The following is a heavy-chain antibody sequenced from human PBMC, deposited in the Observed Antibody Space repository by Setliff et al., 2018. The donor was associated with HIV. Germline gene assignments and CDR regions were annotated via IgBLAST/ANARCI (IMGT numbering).Heavy chain of an antibody. CDR1: GYSFTSYG. CDR2: ITTYNGGT. Sequence: ASVKVSCKASGYSFTSYGLSWVRQAPGQGLEWMGSITTYNGGTNYAQKFQGRVTMTTDTSTSTAYMELRSLRSDDTAVYYCTRGGYSGAFLDAFDIWGQGTMVT. D-gene: IGHD1-26*01. V-gene: IGHV1-18*01. CDR3: TRGGYSGAFLDAFDI. J-gene: IGHJ3*02.